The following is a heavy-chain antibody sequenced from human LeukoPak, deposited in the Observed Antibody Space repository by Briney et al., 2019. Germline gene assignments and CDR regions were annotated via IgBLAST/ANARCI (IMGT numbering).Heavy chain of an antibody. J-gene: IGHJ6*03. CDR3: AREKIGTGTVLGKDYYYMDV. CDR2: INYSRNP. V-gene: IGHV4-39*07. D-gene: IGHD3-16*01. CDR1: GDFISSSGCY. Sequence: PSETLSLTCTVSGDFISSSGCYWAWLRQAPGKGLEWIGSINYSRNPYYNPSLKSRVTISVDTSKNQFSLKLSSVTAADTAMYYCAREKIGTGTVLGKDYYYMDVWGKGTTVTVSS.